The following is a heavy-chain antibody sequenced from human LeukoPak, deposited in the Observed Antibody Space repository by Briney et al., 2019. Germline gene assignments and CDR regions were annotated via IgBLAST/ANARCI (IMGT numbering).Heavy chain of an antibody. D-gene: IGHD2-15*01. CDR3: ARDGWPAFDY. CDR1: GDSVSSNTAA. Sequence: SQTLSLTCVTAGDSVSSNTAAWNWIRQSPLRGLEWLGRTFYRSKWYSDYAGSVKSRITISPDTSKNHFSLHLDSVTPEDTAMYYCARDGWPAFDYWGQGSLVTVSS. J-gene: IGHJ4*02. CDR2: TFYRSKWYS. V-gene: IGHV6-1*01.